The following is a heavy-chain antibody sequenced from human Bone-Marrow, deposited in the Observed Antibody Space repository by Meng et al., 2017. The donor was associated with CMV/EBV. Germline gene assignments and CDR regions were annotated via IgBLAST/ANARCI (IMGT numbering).Heavy chain of an antibody. Sequence: ASVKVSCKTSGYTFATYGISWVRQAPGQGLEWMGWISTYNANTNYAQNLQGRVTMTTDTSTSTAYMELRSLRSDDTAVYYCARDHTSHNPLRFLEWLSSTPFYYGMDVWGQGTTVTVSS. CDR1: GYTFATYG. CDR2: ISTYNANT. J-gene: IGHJ6*02. CDR3: ARDHTSHNPLRFLEWLSSTPFYYGMDV. D-gene: IGHD3-3*01. V-gene: IGHV1-18*01.